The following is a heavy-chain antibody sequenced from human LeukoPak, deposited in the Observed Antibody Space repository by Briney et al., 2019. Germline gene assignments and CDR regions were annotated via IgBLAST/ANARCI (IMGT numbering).Heavy chain of an antibody. CDR1: GGSFSGYY. CDR2: INHSGST. D-gene: IGHD5-24*01. V-gene: IGHV4-34*01. Sequence: PSETLSLTCAVYGGSFSGYYWSWIRQPPGKGLEWIGEINHSGSTNYNPSLKSRVTISVDTSKNQFSLKLSSVTAADTAVYYCARARWLQYYYYYMDVWGKGTTVTVS. J-gene: IGHJ6*03. CDR3: ARARWLQYYYYYMDV.